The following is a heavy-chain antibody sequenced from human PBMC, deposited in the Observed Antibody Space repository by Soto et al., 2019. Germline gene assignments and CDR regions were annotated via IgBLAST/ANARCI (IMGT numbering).Heavy chain of an antibody. Sequence: LSLTCAVSGYSISSGYYWGWIRQPPGKGLEWIGSIYHSGSTYYNPSLKSRVTISVDTSKNQFSLKLSSVTAADTAVYYCARASYYDSSGYFDYWGQGTLVTVSS. V-gene: IGHV4-38-2*01. CDR1: GYSISSGYY. CDR3: ARASYYDSSGYFDY. J-gene: IGHJ4*02. D-gene: IGHD3-22*01. CDR2: IYHSGST.